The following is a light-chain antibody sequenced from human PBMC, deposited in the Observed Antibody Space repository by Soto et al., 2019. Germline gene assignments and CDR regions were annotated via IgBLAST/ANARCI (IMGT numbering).Light chain of an antibody. CDR2: GAS. V-gene: IGKV3-20*01. CDR1: QSLSGNY. Sequence: EIVLTQSPGTLSLSPGERATLSCRASQSLSGNYLAWYQQKPGQPPRLLIYGASTRATGIPDRFSGRGSGTDFTLTISRLEPEDFAVYNCQQYGSSHMYTFGQGTKLEIK. CDR3: QQYGSSHMYT. J-gene: IGKJ2*01.